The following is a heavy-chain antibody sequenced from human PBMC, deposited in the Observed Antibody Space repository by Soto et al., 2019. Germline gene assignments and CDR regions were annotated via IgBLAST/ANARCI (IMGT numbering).Heavy chain of an antibody. CDR3: VRDNNWSFDY. Sequence: LRLSCSASGFIFSSHWMHWVRQAPGKGLVGVSHIGPDGSNIWEAGPVQGRFTISRDNARNRLYLQMNSLTDDDTAIYYCVRDNNWSFDYWGQGILVTVSS. CDR1: GFIFSSHW. D-gene: IGHD1-1*01. J-gene: IGHJ4*02. V-gene: IGHV3-74*01. CDR2: IGPDGSNI.